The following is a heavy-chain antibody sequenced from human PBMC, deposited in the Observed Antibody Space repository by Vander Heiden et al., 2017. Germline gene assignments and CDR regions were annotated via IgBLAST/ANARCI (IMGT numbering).Heavy chain of an antibody. CDR3: VREERDGYNYYYFHY. CDR1: GGSFSGYY. Sequence: QVQLQQWGAGLLKPSETLSLTCAVYGGSFSGYYWSWIRQPPGKGLEWIGEINHSGSTNYNPSLKSRVTISVDTSKNQFSLKLSSVTAADTAVYYCVREERDGYNYYYFHYWGQGTLVTVSS. D-gene: IGHD5-12*01. J-gene: IGHJ4*02. V-gene: IGHV4-34*01. CDR2: INHSGST.